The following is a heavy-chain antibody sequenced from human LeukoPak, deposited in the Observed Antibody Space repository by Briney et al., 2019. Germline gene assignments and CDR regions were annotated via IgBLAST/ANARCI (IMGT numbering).Heavy chain of an antibody. CDR1: GFTFSSYA. D-gene: IGHD4-17*01. J-gene: IGHJ4*02. V-gene: IGHV3-23*01. CDR3: AKSLSGPYGPPFEY. CDR2: ISGGGVST. Sequence: GGSLRLSCAAFGFTFSSYAMNWVRQATGKGLGWVSTISGGGVSTFYADSVKGRFTISRDNSKNTLYLQMNSLRAEDTAIYYCAKSLSGPYGPPFEYWGQGTLVTVSS.